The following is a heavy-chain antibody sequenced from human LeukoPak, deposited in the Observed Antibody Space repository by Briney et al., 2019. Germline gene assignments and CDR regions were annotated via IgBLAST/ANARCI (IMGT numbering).Heavy chain of an antibody. V-gene: IGHV1-2*02. CDR1: GYTFTGYY. D-gene: IGHD2-15*01. CDR2: INPNSGGT. Sequence: TSVKVSCKASGYTFTGYYMHWVRQAPGQGLEWMGWINPNSGGTNYAQKFQGRVTMTRDTSISTAYMELSRLRSDDTAVYYCARDREWLVVAATGCFDYWGQGTLVTVSS. CDR3: ARDREWLVVAATGCFDY. J-gene: IGHJ4*02.